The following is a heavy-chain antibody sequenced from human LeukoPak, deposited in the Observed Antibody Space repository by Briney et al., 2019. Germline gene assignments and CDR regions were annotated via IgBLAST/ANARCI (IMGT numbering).Heavy chain of an antibody. CDR2: ISSTSGYI. J-gene: IGHJ4*02. CDR1: GFTFSSYT. Sequence: GGSLRLSCAASGFTFSSYTMNWVRQAPGKGLEWVSSISSTSGYIYYADSVKGRFTISRDNAKNSVYLQMTSLRDEDTAVYYCARDHYGDYGFDYWGQGTLVTVSS. V-gene: IGHV3-21*01. D-gene: IGHD4-17*01. CDR3: ARDHYGDYGFDY.